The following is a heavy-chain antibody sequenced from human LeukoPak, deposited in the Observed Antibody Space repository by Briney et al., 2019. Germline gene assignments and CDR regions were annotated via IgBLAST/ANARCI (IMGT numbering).Heavy chain of an antibody. Sequence: SETLSLTCAVYGGSFSGYYWSWIRQPPGKGLGWIGEINHSGSTNYNPSLKSRVTISVDTSKNQFSLKLSSVTAADTAVYYCARVRSYGGYFDYWGQGTLVTVSS. CDR2: INHSGST. V-gene: IGHV4-34*01. J-gene: IGHJ4*02. D-gene: IGHD5-18*01. CDR1: GGSFSGYY. CDR3: ARVRSYGGYFDY.